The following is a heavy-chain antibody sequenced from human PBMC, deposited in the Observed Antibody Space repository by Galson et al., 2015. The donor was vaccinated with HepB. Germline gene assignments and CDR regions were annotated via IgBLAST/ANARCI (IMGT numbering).Heavy chain of an antibody. Sequence: SLRLSCAASGFTFSSYAMHWVRQAPGKGLEWVAVISYDGSNKYYGDSVKGRFTISRDKSKNTLYLQMNSLRAEDTAIYYCAREGQQWLVFGWFDPWGQGTLVTVSS. V-gene: IGHV3-30*04. D-gene: IGHD6-19*01. CDR3: AREGQQWLVFGWFDP. J-gene: IGHJ5*02. CDR2: ISYDGSNK. CDR1: GFTFSSYA.